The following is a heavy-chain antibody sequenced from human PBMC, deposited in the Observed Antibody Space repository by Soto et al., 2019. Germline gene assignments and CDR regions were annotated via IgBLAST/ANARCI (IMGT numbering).Heavy chain of an antibody. CDR2: ISSSSSTI. V-gene: IGHV3-48*01. CDR3: ARERGTTGDSWFES. J-gene: IGHJ5*01. Sequence: GGSLRLSCAASGFTFSNAWMNWVRQAPGKGLEWVSYISSSSSTIYYADSVKGRFTISRDNAKNTLYFQMNNLRAEDTAVYYCARERGTTGDSWFESWGQGTLVTVSS. D-gene: IGHD1-1*01. CDR1: GFTFSNAW.